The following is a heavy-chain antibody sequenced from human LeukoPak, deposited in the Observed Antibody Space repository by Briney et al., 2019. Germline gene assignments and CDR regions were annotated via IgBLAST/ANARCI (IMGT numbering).Heavy chain of an antibody. CDR1: GGSISSYF. J-gene: IGHJ4*02. CDR3: ARGSGFRYYFDY. V-gene: IGHV4-59*01. D-gene: IGHD3-10*01. Sequence: SETLSLTCTVSGGSISSYFWSWIRQPPGKGLEWIGYIYYTGSTSYNPSLKSRVTISVDTSKNQFSLKLSSVTAADTAVYYCARGSGFRYYFDYWGRGTLVTVSS. CDR2: IYYTGST.